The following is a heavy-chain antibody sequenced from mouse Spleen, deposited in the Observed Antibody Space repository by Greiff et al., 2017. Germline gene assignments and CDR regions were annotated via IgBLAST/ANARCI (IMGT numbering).Heavy chain of an antibody. D-gene: IGHD1-1*01. Sequence: VQLQQSGPELVKPGASVKIPCKASGYTFTDYNMDWVKQSHGKSLEWIGDINPNNGGTIYNQKFKSKATLTVDKSSSTAYMELRSLTSEDTAVYYCARRPFITTVVARYFDVWGTGTTVTVSS. CDR3: ARRPFITTVVARYFDV. V-gene: IGHV1-18*01. CDR2: INPNNGGT. J-gene: IGHJ1*03. CDR1: GYTFTDYN.